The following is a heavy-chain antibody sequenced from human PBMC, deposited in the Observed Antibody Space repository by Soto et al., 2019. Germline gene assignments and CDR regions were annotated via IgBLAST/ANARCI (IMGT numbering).Heavy chain of an antibody. Sequence: QVQLVQSGAEVKKPGSSVKVSCKASGGTFSSYAISWVRQAPGQGLEWMGGIIPIFGTANYAQKFQGIVTITADESTSTAYMELSSLRSEDTAVYYCASPEAVYSSSSAPFDYWGQGTLVTVSS. CDR2: IIPIFGTA. CDR3: ASPEAVYSSSSAPFDY. D-gene: IGHD6-6*01. CDR1: GGTFSSYA. J-gene: IGHJ4*02. V-gene: IGHV1-69*01.